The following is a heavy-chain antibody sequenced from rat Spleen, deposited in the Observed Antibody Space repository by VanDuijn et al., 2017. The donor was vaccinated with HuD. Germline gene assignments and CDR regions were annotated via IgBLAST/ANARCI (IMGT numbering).Heavy chain of an antibody. CDR3: ARANFEY. CDR1: GFSLTSNS. J-gene: IGHJ2*01. Sequence: QVQLKESGPGLVQPSQTLSLTCTVSGFSLTSNSVSWVRQPPGKGLEWMGAIWSGGGTDYNSALKSRLSISRDTSKSQVFLKMNSLQPEDTGTYYCARANFEYWGQGVMVTVSS. V-gene: IGHV2-1*01. CDR2: IWSGGGT.